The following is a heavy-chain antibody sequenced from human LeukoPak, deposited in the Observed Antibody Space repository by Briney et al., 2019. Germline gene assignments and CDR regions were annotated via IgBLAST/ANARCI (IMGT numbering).Heavy chain of an antibody. CDR3: ARMVVAATLNNWFDP. D-gene: IGHD2-15*01. V-gene: IGHV1-2*02. J-gene: IGHJ5*02. Sequence: ASVKVSCKASGCTFTGYYMHWVRQAPGQGLEWMGWINPNSGGTNYAQKFQGRVTMTRDTSISTAYMELSRLRSDDTAVYYCARMVVAATLNNWFDPWGQGTLVTVSS. CDR1: GCTFTGYY. CDR2: INPNSGGT.